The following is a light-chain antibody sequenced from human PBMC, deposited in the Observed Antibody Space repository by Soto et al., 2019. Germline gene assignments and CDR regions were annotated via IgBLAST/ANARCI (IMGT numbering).Light chain of an antibody. V-gene: IGKV2-28*01. CDR2: LGS. Sequence: DIVMTQSLLSLPVTPGAPASISCRSRQSLLHSEGYIYLDLYLQRPGQSPQLVICLGSNRASGVPDRGRGRGPGTHFKLTIIRVDAEDVGVYYCSLVLQKPWTVGHGTRV. CDR1: QSLLHSEGYIY. CDR3: SLVLQKPWT. J-gene: IGKJ1*01.